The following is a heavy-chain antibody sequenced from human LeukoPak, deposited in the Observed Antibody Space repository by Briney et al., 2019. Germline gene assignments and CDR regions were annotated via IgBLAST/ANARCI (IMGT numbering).Heavy chain of an antibody. V-gene: IGHV3-9*01. CDR2: ISWNSGSI. Sequence: GGSLRLSCAASGFTFDDYAMHWVRQAPGKGLEWVSGISWNSGSIGYADSVKGRFTISGDNAKNSLYLQMNSLGAEDTALYYCAKDADYYGMDVWGQGTTVTVSS. CDR1: GFTFDDYA. CDR3: AKDADYYGMDV. J-gene: IGHJ6*01.